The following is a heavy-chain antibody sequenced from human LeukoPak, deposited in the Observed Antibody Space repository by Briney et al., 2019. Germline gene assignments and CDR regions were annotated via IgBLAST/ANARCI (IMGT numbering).Heavy chain of an antibody. CDR1: GGSISSSSYC. CDR2: VCYSGST. V-gene: IGHV4-39*01. Sequence: SETLSLTCTVSGGSISSSSYCWGWIRQPPGKGLEWIGSVCYSGSTYYNPSLKSRVTISVGTSKNQFSLKLSSVTAADTAVYYCARQYSGDSRSPFFDYWGQGTLVTVSS. D-gene: IGHD5-18*01. J-gene: IGHJ4*02. CDR3: ARQYSGDSRSPFFDY.